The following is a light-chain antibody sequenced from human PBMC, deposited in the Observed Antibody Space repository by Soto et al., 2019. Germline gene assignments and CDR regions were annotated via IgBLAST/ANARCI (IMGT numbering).Light chain of an antibody. CDR1: QSVSGSH. J-gene: IGKJ2*01. CDR2: GAS. V-gene: IGKV3-20*01. Sequence: EIVLTQSPGTLSLSPGERATLSCRASQSVSGSHLAWYQQKPGQAPRLLMYGASSRATGIPDRFSGSGSGTDFTLTISRLESEDFAVYYCQQYGSSPQTFVQGTKLEIK. CDR3: QQYGSSPQT.